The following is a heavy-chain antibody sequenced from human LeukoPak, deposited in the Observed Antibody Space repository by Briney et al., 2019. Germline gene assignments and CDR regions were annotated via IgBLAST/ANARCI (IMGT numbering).Heavy chain of an antibody. CDR1: GFTFSSYE. D-gene: IGHD3-10*01. V-gene: IGHV3-48*03. J-gene: IGHJ4*02. CDR2: ISSSGSTR. Sequence: GSLRLSCAASGFTFSSYEMNWVRQAPGKGLEWVSYISSSGSTRYYADSVKGRFTISRDNAKNSLYLQMNSLRAEDTAVYYCARQPYYYGSGSYTDYWGQGTLVTVSS. CDR3: ARQPYYYGSGSYTDY.